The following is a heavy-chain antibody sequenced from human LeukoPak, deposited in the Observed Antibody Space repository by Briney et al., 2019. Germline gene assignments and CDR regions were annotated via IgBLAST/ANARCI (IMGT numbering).Heavy chain of an antibody. J-gene: IGHJ3*01. CDR3: VKVVNYDSSVYYYVE. CDR1: GFTFSSYG. V-gene: IGHV3-64D*09. D-gene: IGHD3-22*01. Sequence: PGGSLRLSCSASGFTFSSYGMHWVRQAPRKGLEYVSAISGSGRSTYYADSVKGRFTISRDNSKNTLYLQMSSLRAKDTAVYYCVKVVNYDSSVYYYVEWGQGTMVTVSS. CDR2: ISGSGRST.